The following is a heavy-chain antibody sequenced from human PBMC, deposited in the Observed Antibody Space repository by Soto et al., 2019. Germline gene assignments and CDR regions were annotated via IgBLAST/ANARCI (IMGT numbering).Heavy chain of an antibody. CDR1: GYTFTSYD. Sequence: QVQLVQSGAEVKKPGASVKVSCKASGYTFTSYDINWVRQATGQGLEWMGWMNPNSGNTGYAQKFQGRVTMTRSTSISTAYMELSSLRSEDTAVYYCARGELLWFGEGSDYWGQGTLVTVSS. D-gene: IGHD3-10*01. V-gene: IGHV1-8*01. J-gene: IGHJ4*02. CDR3: ARGELLWFGEGSDY. CDR2: MNPNSGNT.